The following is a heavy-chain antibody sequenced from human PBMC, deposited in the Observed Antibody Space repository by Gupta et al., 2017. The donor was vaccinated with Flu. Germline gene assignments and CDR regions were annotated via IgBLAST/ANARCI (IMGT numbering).Heavy chain of an antibody. J-gene: IGHJ3*01. CDR2: IYPGDSDT. CDR3: ARRGYYYDSSGYYAFLF. CDR1: GYSFTSYW. V-gene: IGHV5-51*03. D-gene: IGHD3-22*01. Sequence: EVQLEQSGAEVKKPGESLKISCKGSGYSFTSYWIGWVRQMPGKGLEWMGIIYPGDSDTKYSPSFQGQVTISADKSISTAYLQWSSLKASDTAMYYCARRGYYYDSSGYYAFLFWGQGTMVTVSS.